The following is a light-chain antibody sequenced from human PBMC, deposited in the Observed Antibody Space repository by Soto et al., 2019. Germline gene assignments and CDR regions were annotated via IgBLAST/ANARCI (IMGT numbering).Light chain of an antibody. CDR2: GAS. CDR3: QQYNNWPQT. CDR1: QSVSSN. V-gene: IGKV3-15*01. Sequence: ETVMTQSPATLSVSPGERATLSCRASQSVSSNLAWYQQKPGQAPRLLIYGASTRATGIPARFSGSGSGTEFTLTISSLQSADFAVYYCQQYNNWPQTFGQGTKVEIK. J-gene: IGKJ1*01.